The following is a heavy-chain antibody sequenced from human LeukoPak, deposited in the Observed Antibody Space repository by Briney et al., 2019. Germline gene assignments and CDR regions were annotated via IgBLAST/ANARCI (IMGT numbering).Heavy chain of an antibody. CDR1: GYTFNNYD. V-gene: IGHV1-8*03. CDR2: MNPYSGDT. CDR3: ARKRHRDYVDY. Sequence: GASVKVSCKASGYTFNNYDINWVRQATGQGLEWMGWMNPYSGDTGYAQKFQGRVTITGNTSMSTAYMELVSLTSEDTAVYFCARKRHRDYVDYWGQGTLVTVSS. J-gene: IGHJ4*02.